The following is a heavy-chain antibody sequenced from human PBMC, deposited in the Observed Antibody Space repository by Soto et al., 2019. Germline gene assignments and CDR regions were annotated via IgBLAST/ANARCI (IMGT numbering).Heavy chain of an antibody. V-gene: IGHV1-69*02. D-gene: IGHD3-10*01. CDR1: GGTFSSYT. Sequence: SVKVSCKASGGTFSSYTISWVRQAPGQGLEWMGRIIPILGIANYAQKFRGRVTITRDMSTSTAYMELSSLRSEDTAVYYCAASPYYYGSGSPDYWGQGTLVTVSS. J-gene: IGHJ4*02. CDR2: IIPILGIA. CDR3: AASPYYYGSGSPDY.